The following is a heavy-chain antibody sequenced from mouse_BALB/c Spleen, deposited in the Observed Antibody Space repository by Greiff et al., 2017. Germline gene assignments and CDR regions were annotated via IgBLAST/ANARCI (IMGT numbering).Heavy chain of an antibody. J-gene: IGHJ2*01. D-gene: IGHD2-4*01. CDR1: GYTFPSHW. CDR2: IYPGNSDT. Sequence: EVKPQESGTVLGRPGASVKMSCKASGYTFPSHWMHWVKQRPGQGLEWIGAIYPGNSDTSYNQKFKGKAKLTAVTSTSTAYRELSSLTNEDSAVYYWTRSEDYDEDYWGQGTTLTVSS. CDR3: TRSEDYDEDY. V-gene: IGHV1-5*01.